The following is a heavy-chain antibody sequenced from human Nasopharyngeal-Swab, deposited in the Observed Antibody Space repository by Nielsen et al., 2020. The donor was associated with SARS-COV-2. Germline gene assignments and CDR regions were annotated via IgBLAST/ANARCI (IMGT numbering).Heavy chain of an antibody. J-gene: IGHJ4*02. V-gene: IGHV3-74*01. CDR1: GFTFSNYW. CDR2: SNEDGSIT. Sequence: GESLKISCAASGFTFSNYWMHWVRQAPGKGLEWVSRSNEDGSITSYADSVKGRFAISRDNAKNTLYLQMNSLRAEDTAVYFCASDLSGRDDNWGQGTLVTVAA. D-gene: IGHD6-19*01. CDR3: ASDLSGRDDN.